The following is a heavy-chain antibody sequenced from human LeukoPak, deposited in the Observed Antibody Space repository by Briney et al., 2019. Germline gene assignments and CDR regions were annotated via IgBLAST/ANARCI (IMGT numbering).Heavy chain of an antibody. V-gene: IGHV3-48*03. CDR3: ARTQDYYDSSGYLGAFDI. CDR1: GFPFSTYE. D-gene: IGHD3-22*01. CDR2: ISSSGSTI. Sequence: PGGSLRLSCAASGFPFSTYEMNWIRQAPGRGLEWVSYISSSGSTIFYADSVRGRFTISRDNAKNSLYLQMNSLRAEDTALYYCARTQDYYDSSGYLGAFDIWGQGTMVTVSS. J-gene: IGHJ3*02.